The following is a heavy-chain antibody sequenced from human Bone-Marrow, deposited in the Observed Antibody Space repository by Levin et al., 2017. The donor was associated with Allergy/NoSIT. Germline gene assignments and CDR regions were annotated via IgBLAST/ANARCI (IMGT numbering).Heavy chain of an antibody. V-gene: IGHV1-2*02. Sequence: ESLKISCKASGYTFIDSHLHWVRQAPGQGLEYMGWINATTGGTKYAQMFQGRLTVTRDTSTSTVYMELRGLRFDDTAVYYCAREIMSSWFDYWGQGTLVTVSS. CDR1: GYTFIDSH. J-gene: IGHJ4*02. CDR3: AREIMSSWFDY. D-gene: IGHD6-13*01. CDR2: INATTGGT.